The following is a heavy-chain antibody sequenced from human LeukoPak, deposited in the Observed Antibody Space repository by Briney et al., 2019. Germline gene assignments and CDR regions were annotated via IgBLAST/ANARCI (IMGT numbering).Heavy chain of an antibody. V-gene: IGHV3-23*01. CDR3: ARGFTGTTYPFYYYYMDV. D-gene: IGHD1-1*01. CDR2: ISGSGGTT. CDR1: GFTFSSYA. Sequence: GGSLRLSCAASGFTFSSYAMSWVRQAPGKGLEWVSAISGSGGTTYYADSVKGRFTISRDNAKNSLYLQMNSLRAEDTAVYYCARGFTGTTYPFYYYYMDVWGKGTTVTVSS. J-gene: IGHJ6*03.